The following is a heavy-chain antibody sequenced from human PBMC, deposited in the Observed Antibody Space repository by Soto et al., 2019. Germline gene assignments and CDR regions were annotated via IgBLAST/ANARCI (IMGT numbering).Heavy chain of an antibody. V-gene: IGHV1-18*01. CDR1: GYTFITYG. D-gene: IGHD3-3*01. CDR2: ISAYNGKT. Sequence: QVQLVQSVAEVKKPGASVKFSCKASGYTFITYGITWVRQAPGQGLEWMGWISAYNGKTYYAQKFQGRVTLTKDTSTSTAYMAQRSLGSEDTAVYYCARDRQEWLHNFFDSWGQGTLVTVSS. CDR3: ARDRQEWLHNFFDS. J-gene: IGHJ4*02.